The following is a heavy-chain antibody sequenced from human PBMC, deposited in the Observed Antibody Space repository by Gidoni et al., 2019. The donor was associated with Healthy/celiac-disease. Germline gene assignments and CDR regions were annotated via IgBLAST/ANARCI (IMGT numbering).Heavy chain of an antibody. V-gene: IGHV3-66*02. CDR3: ARSTHIVATAIDY. J-gene: IGHJ4*02. Sequence: EVQLVESGGVLVQPGGSLRLSCAASGFNVSSNYMSWYRQAPGKGLEWVSVIYSGGSTYYADSVKGRFTISRDNSKNTLYLKMNSLRAEDTAVYYCARSTHIVATAIDYWGQGTLVTVAA. D-gene: IGHD5-12*01. CDR2: IYSGGST. CDR1: GFNVSSNY.